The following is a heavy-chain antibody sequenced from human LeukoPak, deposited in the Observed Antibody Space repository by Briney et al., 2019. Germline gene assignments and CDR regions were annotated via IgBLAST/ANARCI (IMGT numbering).Heavy chain of an antibody. Sequence: PGGTLRLSCAASGFTFSSYWMSWVRQAPGKELEWVSVISGSGVNTYYADSVKGRFTISRDNSKNTLFLQMNSLRAEDTAVYYCAKGSVPVVAMNAFEIWGQGTMVTVSS. V-gene: IGHV3-23*01. CDR3: AKGSVPVVAMNAFEI. CDR1: GFTFSSYW. CDR2: ISGSGVNT. J-gene: IGHJ3*02. D-gene: IGHD2-2*01.